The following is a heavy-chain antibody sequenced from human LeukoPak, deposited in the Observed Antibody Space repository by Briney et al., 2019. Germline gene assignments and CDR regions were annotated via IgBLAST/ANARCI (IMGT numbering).Heavy chain of an antibody. Sequence: GGSLRLSCAASGFTFSSYGMHWVRQAPGKGLEWVAVISYDGSNKYYADSVKGRFTISRDNSKNTLYLQMNSLRAKDTAVYYCAKDQHWNDVGGWFDPWGQGTLVTVSS. CDR1: GFTFSSYG. V-gene: IGHV3-30*18. CDR2: ISYDGSNK. D-gene: IGHD1-1*01. J-gene: IGHJ5*02. CDR3: AKDQHWNDVGGWFDP.